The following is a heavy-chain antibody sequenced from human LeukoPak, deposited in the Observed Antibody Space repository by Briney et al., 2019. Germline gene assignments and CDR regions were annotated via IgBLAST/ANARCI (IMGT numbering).Heavy chain of an antibody. Sequence: SETLSLTCTVSGGSISSYYWSWIRQPPGRGLESIGYIYYTGSTNYNPSLKSRVTISVDTSQNQFSLKLTSVTAADTAVYYCAGGSGGGYYYDGRYSYHHYMDVWGKGTTVTVSS. CDR3: AGGSGGGYYYDGRYSYHHYMDV. J-gene: IGHJ6*03. CDR1: GGSISSYY. D-gene: IGHD3-22*01. V-gene: IGHV4-59*01. CDR2: IYYTGST.